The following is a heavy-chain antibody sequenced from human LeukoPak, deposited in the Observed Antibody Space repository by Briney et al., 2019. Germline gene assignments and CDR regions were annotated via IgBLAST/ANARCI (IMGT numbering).Heavy chain of an antibody. Sequence: GGSLRLSCAASGFIVSNKYMNWVRQAPGKGLEWVSIIYADYSTHYADSVKGRFTISRDNSKNTIYLQMNSLRSDDTAVYYCATVSVGATFGDDAFDIWGQGTMVTVSS. V-gene: IGHV3-53*05. CDR1: GFIVSNKY. J-gene: IGHJ3*02. D-gene: IGHD1-26*01. CDR3: ATVSVGATFGDDAFDI. CDR2: IYADYST.